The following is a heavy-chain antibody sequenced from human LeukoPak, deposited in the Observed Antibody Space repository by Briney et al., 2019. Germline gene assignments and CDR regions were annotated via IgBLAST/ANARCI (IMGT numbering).Heavy chain of an antibody. V-gene: IGHV4-59*01. Sequence: PSETLSLTCTVSGGSISSYYWSWIRQPPGKGLEWIGYIYYSGSTNYNPSLKSRVTISVDTSKNQFSLKLSSVTAADTAVYYCARDTAMGLYYYGMDVWGKGTTVTVSS. CDR2: IYYSGST. J-gene: IGHJ6*04. D-gene: IGHD5-18*01. CDR3: ARDTAMGLYYYGMDV. CDR1: GGSISSYY.